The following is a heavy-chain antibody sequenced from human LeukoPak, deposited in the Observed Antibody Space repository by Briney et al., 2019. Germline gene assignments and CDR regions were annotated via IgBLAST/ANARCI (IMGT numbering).Heavy chain of an antibody. CDR1: GFTFSSYA. Sequence: GGSLRLSCAASGFTFSSYAMSWVRQVPGKGLEWVSVISGSGDNTYYADSVKGRFTISRDNSKNTLYLQMNSLRAEDTAVYYCARDEYSSSSSFDYWGQGTLVTVSS. V-gene: IGHV3-23*01. CDR3: ARDEYSSSSSFDY. D-gene: IGHD6-6*01. J-gene: IGHJ4*02. CDR2: ISGSGDNT.